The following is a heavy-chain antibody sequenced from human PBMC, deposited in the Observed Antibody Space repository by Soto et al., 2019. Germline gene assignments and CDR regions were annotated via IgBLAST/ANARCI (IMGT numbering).Heavy chain of an antibody. D-gene: IGHD3-22*01. CDR3: VDDTSGYYYGVFES. J-gene: IGHJ4*02. Sequence: SETLSLTCTVSGYSISSGYYWGWIRQPPGKGPEWIGSIYHTASTYYNPSLRSRVFISVDSSKNQFSLKLSSVTAADTAVYYCVDDTSGYYYGVFESWGQGTLVTVSS. V-gene: IGHV4-38-2*02. CDR1: GYSISSGYY. CDR2: IYHTAST.